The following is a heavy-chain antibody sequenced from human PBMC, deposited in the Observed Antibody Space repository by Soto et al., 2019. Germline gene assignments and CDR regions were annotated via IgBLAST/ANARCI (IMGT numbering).Heavy chain of an antibody. Sequence: QVQLVQSGAEVKKPGSSVKVSCKASGGTFSSYAISWVRQAPGQGLEWMGGIIPIFGTANYAQKIQGRVTITADKPTSTAYMELSSRRAEDTAVYYCARSYCSSTSCYTAYYYGMDVWGQGTTVTVSS. CDR2: IIPIFGTA. J-gene: IGHJ6*02. V-gene: IGHV1-69*06. CDR3: ARSYCSSTSCYTAYYYGMDV. CDR1: GGTFSSYA. D-gene: IGHD2-2*02.